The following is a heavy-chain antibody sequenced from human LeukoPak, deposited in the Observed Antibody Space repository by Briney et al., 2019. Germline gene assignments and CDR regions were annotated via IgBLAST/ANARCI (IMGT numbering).Heavy chain of an antibody. D-gene: IGHD3-22*01. V-gene: IGHV3-30*18. Sequence: PGGSLRLSCAASGFTFSSYGMHWVRQAPGKGLEWVAVISYDGSNKYYADSAKGRFTISRDNSKNTLYLQMSSLRAEDTAVYYCAKDVGSSYYPLYFDYWGQGTLVTVSS. CDR1: GFTFSSYG. CDR2: ISYDGSNK. J-gene: IGHJ4*02. CDR3: AKDVGSSYYPLYFDY.